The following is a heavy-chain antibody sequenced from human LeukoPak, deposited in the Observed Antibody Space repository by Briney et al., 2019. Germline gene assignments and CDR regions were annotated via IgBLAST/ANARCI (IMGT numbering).Heavy chain of an antibody. J-gene: IGHJ4*02. V-gene: IGHV4-39*07. D-gene: IGHD3-16*01. CDR2: IYYSGST. CDR3: ARIGMGVRTFDY. Sequence: SETLSLTCTVSGGSISSSSYYWGWIRQPPGKGLEWIGSIYYSGSTYYNPSLKSRVTISVDTSKNQFSLKLSSVTAADTAVYYCARIGMGVRTFDYWGQGTLVTVSS. CDR1: GGSISSSSYY.